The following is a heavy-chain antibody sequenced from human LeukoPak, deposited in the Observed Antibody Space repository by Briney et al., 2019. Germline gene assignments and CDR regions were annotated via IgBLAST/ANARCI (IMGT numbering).Heavy chain of an antibody. J-gene: IGHJ6*02. CDR2: IIPIFGTA. CDR3: ARVPSGSYRYYYYGMDV. D-gene: IGHD1-26*01. Sequence: SVKVSCKASGGTFSSYAISWVRQAPGQGLEWMGGIIPIFGTANYAQKFQGRVTITADESTSTAYMELSSPRSEDTAVYYCARVPSGSYRYYYYGMDVWGQGTTVTVSS. V-gene: IGHV1-69*13. CDR1: GGTFSSYA.